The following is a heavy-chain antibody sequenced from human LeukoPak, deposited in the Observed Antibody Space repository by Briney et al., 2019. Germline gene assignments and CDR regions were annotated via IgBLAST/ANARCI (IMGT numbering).Heavy chain of an antibody. CDR1: GFTVSSNY. Sequence: GSLRLSCAASGFTVSSNYLNWVRQAPGKGLEWVSVIYSGGTTHYADSVKGRFTISRDNSKNTLYLQMHSLRAEDTAVYYCTRDSRDGNYFNWYFDLWGRGTLVTVSS. D-gene: IGHD5-24*01. CDR3: TRDSRDGNYFNWYFDL. CDR2: IYSGGTT. J-gene: IGHJ2*01. V-gene: IGHV3-53*01.